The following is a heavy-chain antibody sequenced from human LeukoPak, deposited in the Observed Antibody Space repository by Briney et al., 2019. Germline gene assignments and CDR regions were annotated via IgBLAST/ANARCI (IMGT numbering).Heavy chain of an antibody. Sequence: ASVKVSCKASGYTFTSYDINWVRQAPGQGPEWVGWMDPDSGNRGYAPKFQGRVTMTRNTSISTSYMELSSLRSEDTAVYYCARDFFHFESGSHSGTLIAFDVWGQGTLVTVPS. D-gene: IGHD3-10*01. J-gene: IGHJ3*01. CDR3: ARDFFHFESGSHSGTLIAFDV. CDR2: MDPDSGNR. CDR1: GYTFTSYD. V-gene: IGHV1-8*01.